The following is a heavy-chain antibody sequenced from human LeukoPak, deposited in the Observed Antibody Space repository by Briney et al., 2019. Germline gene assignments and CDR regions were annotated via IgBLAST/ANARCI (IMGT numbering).Heavy chain of an antibody. CDR1: GGSFSGYY. CDR3: ARKYYYGSGGSNWFDP. D-gene: IGHD3-10*01. V-gene: IGHV4-59*01. J-gene: IGHJ5*02. CDR2: IYYSGST. Sequence: PSETLSLTCAVYGGSFSGYYWSWVRQPPGKGLEWIGYIYYSGSTNYNPSLKSRVTISVATSKNQFSLKLSSVTAADTAVYYCARKYYYGSGGSNWFDPWGQGTLVTVSS.